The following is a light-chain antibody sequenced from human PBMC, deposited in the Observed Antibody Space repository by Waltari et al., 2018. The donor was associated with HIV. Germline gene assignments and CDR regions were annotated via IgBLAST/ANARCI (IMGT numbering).Light chain of an antibody. J-gene: IGKJ2*01. V-gene: IGKV1-NL1*01. Sequence: DIQMTQSPSSLSASVGDRVTITCRASQGISNSLEWYQQQPGKAPKLLLYGASTLESGVPSRFSGSGSGTDYTLTISSLQPEDFATYYCQHYYSYPYTFGQGTKVEIK. CDR1: QGISNS. CDR2: GAS. CDR3: QHYYSYPYT.